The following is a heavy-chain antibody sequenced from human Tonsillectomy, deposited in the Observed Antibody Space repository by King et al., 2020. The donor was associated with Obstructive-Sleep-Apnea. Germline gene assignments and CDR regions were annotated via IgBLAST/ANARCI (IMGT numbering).Heavy chain of an antibody. CDR1: GDSISSYY. V-gene: IGHV4-59*08. CDR2: IYYSGST. CDR3: ARNTEHYYYYGMDV. D-gene: IGHD1-26*01. J-gene: IGHJ6*02. Sequence: VQLQESGPGLVKPSETLSLTCTVSGDSISSYYWSWIRQPPGKVLECSGYIYYSGSTKYNPSLKSRVTISVDTSKNQFSLKLSSVTAADTAVYYCARNTEHYYYYGMDVWGQGTTVTVSS.